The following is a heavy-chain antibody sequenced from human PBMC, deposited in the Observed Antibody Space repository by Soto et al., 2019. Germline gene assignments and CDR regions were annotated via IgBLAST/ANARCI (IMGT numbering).Heavy chain of an antibody. Sequence: WERRSLTSTVSSASISRYYWSWIRPPPGKGLEWIGYIYYTGSTNSNPSLRSRLTMSVDASQNQFSLKLNSVTAADTAVYYCARGGDGYTTSFFDYWGLGTLVTVS. CDR1: SASISRYY. D-gene: IGHD5-18*01. V-gene: IGHV4-59*01. CDR3: ARGGDGYTTSFFDY. CDR2: IYYTGST. J-gene: IGHJ4*02.